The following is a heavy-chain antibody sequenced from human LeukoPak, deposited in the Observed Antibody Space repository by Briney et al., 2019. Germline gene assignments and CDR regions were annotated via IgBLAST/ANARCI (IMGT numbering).Heavy chain of an antibody. V-gene: IGHV3-23*01. J-gene: IGHJ4*02. Sequence: PGGSLRLSCVASGFTFGNYAMSWVRQAPGKGLEWVSTISGSGTTYYADSVKGRFTISRDNSKNTLYLQMNSLRAEDTAVYYCAKGLIPAYYFDYWGQGTLVTVSS. CDR3: AKGLIPAYYFDY. CDR2: ISGSGTT. CDR1: GFTFGNYA.